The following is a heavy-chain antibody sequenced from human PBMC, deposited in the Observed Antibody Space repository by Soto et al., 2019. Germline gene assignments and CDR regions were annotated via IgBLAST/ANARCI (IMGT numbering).Heavy chain of an antibody. CDR2: ISYDGSNK. CDR1: GFTFSSYA. CDR3: ARGDLGIVVVQAAIDPDYYYYYGMDV. Sequence: GGSLRLSCAASGFTFSSYAMHWVRQAPGKGLEWVAVISYDGSNKYYADSVKGRFTISRDNSKNTLYLQMNRLRAEDTAVYYCARGDLGIVVVQAAIDPDYYYYYGMDVWGQGTTVTVSS. J-gene: IGHJ6*02. V-gene: IGHV3-30-3*01. D-gene: IGHD2-2*02.